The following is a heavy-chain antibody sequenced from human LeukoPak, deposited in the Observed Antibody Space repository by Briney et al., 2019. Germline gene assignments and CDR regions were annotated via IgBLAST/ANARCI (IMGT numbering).Heavy chain of an antibody. D-gene: IGHD6-13*01. CDR3: ASLIAAAGTW. CDR2: INHSGST. J-gene: IGHJ4*02. Sequence: SETLSLTCAVYGGSFSGYYWSWIRQPPGKGLEWIGEINHSGSTNYNPSLKSRVTISVDRSKNQFSLKLSSVTAADTAVYYCASLIAAAGTWWGQGTLVTVSS. V-gene: IGHV4-34*01. CDR1: GGSFSGYY.